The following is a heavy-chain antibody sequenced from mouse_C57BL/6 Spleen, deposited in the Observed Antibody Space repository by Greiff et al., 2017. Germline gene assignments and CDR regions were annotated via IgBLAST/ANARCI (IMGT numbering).Heavy chain of an antibody. CDR1: GYAFSSYW. CDR2: IYPGDGDT. CDR3: APIYYGKDGYAMDY. D-gene: IGHD2-1*01. V-gene: IGHV1-80*01. J-gene: IGHJ4*01. Sequence: VQLKESGAELVKPGASVKISCKASGYAFSSYWMNWVKQRPGKGLEWIGQIYPGDGDTNYNGKFKGKATLTADKSSSTAYMQLSSLTSEDSAVYFCAPIYYGKDGYAMDYWGQGTSVTVSS.